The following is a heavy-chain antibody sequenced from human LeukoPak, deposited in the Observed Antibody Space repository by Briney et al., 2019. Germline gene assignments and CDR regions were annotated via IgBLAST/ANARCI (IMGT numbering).Heavy chain of an antibody. CDR3: ARCGDGLPCDFDY. V-gene: IGHV3-11*04. CDR2: ISSISSTM. J-gene: IGHJ4*02. Sequence: GGSLRLSCAASKFTFSDYYMSWIRQAPGKGLEWVSYISSISSTMYYADSVKGRFTISRDNAKNSLYLQMNSLRAEDTAIYYCARCGDGLPCDFDYWGQGTLVTVSS. CDR1: KFTFSDYY. D-gene: IGHD3-10*01.